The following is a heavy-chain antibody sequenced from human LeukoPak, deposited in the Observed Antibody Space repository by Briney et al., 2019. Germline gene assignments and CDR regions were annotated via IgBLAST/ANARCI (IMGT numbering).Heavy chain of an antibody. CDR2: ISSSGSTI. D-gene: IGHD1-26*01. CDR3: ATEVGEQDAFDI. V-gene: IGHV3-48*03. Sequence: PGGSLRLSCAASGFTFSSYEMNWVRQAPGKGLEWVSYISSSGSTIYYADSVKGRFTISRDNAKNSLYLQMNSLRAEDTAVYYCATEVGEQDAFDIWGQGTMVTVSS. J-gene: IGHJ3*02. CDR1: GFTFSSYE.